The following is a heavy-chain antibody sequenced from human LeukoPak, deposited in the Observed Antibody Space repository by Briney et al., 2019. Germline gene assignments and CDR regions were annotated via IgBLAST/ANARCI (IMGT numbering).Heavy chain of an antibody. D-gene: IGHD1-14*01. J-gene: IGHJ4*02. V-gene: IGHV3-33*08. CDR2: IWYGGSNK. CDR3: AKSGGGLDY. CDR1: GFTFSSYG. Sequence: GGSLRLSCAASGFTFSSYGMHWVRQAPGKGLEWVAVIWYGGSNKYYADSVKGRFTISRDNSKNTPYLQMNSLRAKDTAVYYCAKSGGGLDYWGQGTLVTVSS.